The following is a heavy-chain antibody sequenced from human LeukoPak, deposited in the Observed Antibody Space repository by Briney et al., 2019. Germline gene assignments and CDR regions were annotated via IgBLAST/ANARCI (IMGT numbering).Heavy chain of an antibody. CDR1: GYTFTSYG. D-gene: IGHD6-19*01. V-gene: IGHV1-18*01. Sequence: ASVKVSCKASGYTFTSYGISWVRQAPGQGPEWMGWISANNGNTNYAQKLQGRVTITADKSTSTAYMELRSLRSDDTAVYYCARGQSSGWYFYYFDYWGQGTLVTVSS. J-gene: IGHJ4*02. CDR3: ARGQSSGWYFYYFDY. CDR2: ISANNGNT.